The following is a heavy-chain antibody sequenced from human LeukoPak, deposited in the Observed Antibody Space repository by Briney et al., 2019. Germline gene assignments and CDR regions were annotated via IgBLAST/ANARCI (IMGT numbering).Heavy chain of an antibody. CDR2: MSGSGGT. V-gene: IGHV4-61*02. J-gene: IGHJ4*02. CDR1: GGSISSANYY. D-gene: IGHD3-10*01. CDR3: VRAGGVLGYFDY. Sequence: PSETLSLTCTVSGGSISSANYYWTWIRQSAGKGLEWIGRMSGSGGTTYNPSPKSRVTILVDMSNNQFSLRLNSVTAADTAVYYCVRAGGVLGYFDYWGQGALVTVSS.